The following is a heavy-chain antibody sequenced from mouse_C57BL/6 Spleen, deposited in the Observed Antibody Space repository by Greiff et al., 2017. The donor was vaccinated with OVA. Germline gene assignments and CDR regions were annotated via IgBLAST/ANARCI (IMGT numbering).Heavy chain of an antibody. CDR3: ARSLAYYSNYVAY. D-gene: IGHD2-5*01. CDR1: GFTFSDYG. CDR2: ISSGSSTI. V-gene: IGHV5-17*01. Sequence: EVNLVESGGGLVKPGGSLKLSCAASGFTFSDYGMHWVRQAPEQGLEWVAYISSGSSTIYYADNVKGRFTISRDTATNTLFLQMTSLRAEDTAKYYCARSLAYYSNYVAYWGQGTLVTVSA. J-gene: IGHJ3*01.